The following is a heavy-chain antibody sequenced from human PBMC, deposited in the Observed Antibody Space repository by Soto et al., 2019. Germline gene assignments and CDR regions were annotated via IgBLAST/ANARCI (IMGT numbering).Heavy chain of an antibody. J-gene: IGHJ3*02. Sequence: EVQLLESGGGLVQPGGSLRLSCAASGFTFSSYAMSWVRQAPGKGLEWVSAISGSGGSTYYADSVKGRFTISRDNSKNTLYLHMDSRRAEDTAVYYCAKEDCSSTSCFLYAFDIWGQGTMVTVSS. CDR2: ISGSGGST. V-gene: IGHV3-23*01. CDR3: AKEDCSSTSCFLYAFDI. CDR1: GFTFSSYA. D-gene: IGHD2-2*01.